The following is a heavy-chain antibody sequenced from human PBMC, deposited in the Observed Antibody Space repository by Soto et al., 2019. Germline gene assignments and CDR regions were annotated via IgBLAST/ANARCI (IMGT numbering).Heavy chain of an antibody. CDR1: EYKFASYW. J-gene: IGHJ5*02. Sequence: RISWNGSEYKFASYWSSRVRKKPRKGLEWMGRIDPSDSYTNYSPSFQGHVTISADKSISTAYLQWSSLKASDTAMYYCASAYSDILAGYNSPNWLDTWGEGILLTVYS. CDR3: ASAYSDILAGYNSPNWLDT. CDR2: IDPSDSYT. V-gene: IGHV5-10-1*01. D-gene: IGHD3-9*01.